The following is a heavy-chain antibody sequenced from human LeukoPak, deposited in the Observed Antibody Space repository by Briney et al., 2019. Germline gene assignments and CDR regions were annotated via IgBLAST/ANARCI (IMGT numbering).Heavy chain of an antibody. CDR3: ARILEDFWSGYPEHDDY. D-gene: IGHD3-3*01. CDR1: GFTFSSYA. V-gene: IGHV3-30-3*01. Sequence: PGGSLRLSCAASGFTFSSYAMHWVRQAPGKGLEWVAVISYDGSNKYYADSVKGRFTISRDNSKNTLYLQMNSLRAEDTAVYYCARILEDFWSGYPEHDDYWGQGTLVTVPS. J-gene: IGHJ4*02. CDR2: ISYDGSNK.